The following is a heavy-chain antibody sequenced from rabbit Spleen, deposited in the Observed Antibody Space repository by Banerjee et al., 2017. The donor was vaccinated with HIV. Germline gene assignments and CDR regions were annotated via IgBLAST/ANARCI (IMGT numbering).Heavy chain of an antibody. CDR1: AFSFSRGYD. CDR2: IYTGNSKT. J-gene: IGHJ4*01. CDR3: ARGSAAMTMVITGFYLNL. Sequence: QQLVESGGGLVKPGASLTLTCKASAFSFSRGYDMCWVRQAPGKGLEWIACIYTGNSKTYYANWAKGRFTISKTSSTTVTLQMTSLTVADTATYFCARGSAAMTMVITGFYLNLWGPGTLVTVS. V-gene: IGHV1S40*01. D-gene: IGHD2-1*01.